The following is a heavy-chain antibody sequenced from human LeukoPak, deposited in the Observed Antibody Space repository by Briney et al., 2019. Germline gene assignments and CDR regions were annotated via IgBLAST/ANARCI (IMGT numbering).Heavy chain of an antibody. CDR2: INGDGRNI. CDR1: GFTFSSYW. CDR3: TRDLMDYDVSTGLHHYYMDV. J-gene: IGHJ6*02. Sequence: GGSLRLSCVASGFTFSSYWMHWVRQDPRKGLVWVSRINGDGRNINYADSVRGRFTISRDNARNTLYLQMNTLRVEDTAVYYCTRDLMDYDVSTGLHHYYMDVWGQGTTVTVSS. V-gene: IGHV3-74*01. D-gene: IGHD3-9*01.